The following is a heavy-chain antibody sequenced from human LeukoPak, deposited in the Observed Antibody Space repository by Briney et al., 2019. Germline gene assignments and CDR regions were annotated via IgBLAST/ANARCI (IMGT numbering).Heavy chain of an antibody. Sequence: SETLSLTCTVSGVSLSGSRYFWGWIRQPPGRGLEWIASVYYSGSPYFNPSLKSRVTISADTSKNQFSLKLNSVNAADTAVYYCATSSSGSWSENAFGIWGQGTMVTVSS. CDR2: VYYSGSP. V-gene: IGHV4-39*01. J-gene: IGHJ3*02. D-gene: IGHD6-13*01. CDR1: GVSLSGSRYF. CDR3: ATSSSGSWSENAFGI.